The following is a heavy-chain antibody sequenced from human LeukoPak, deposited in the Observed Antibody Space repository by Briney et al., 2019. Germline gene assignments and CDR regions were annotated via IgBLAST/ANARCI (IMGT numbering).Heavy chain of an antibody. J-gene: IGHJ5*02. Sequence: PGGSLRLSCAASGFTFSSYAMSWVRQAPRKGLEWVSSISGSGGSTYYTDSVKGRFTISRDNSKNTLYLQMNCLRADDTAVYYCARHDWFDPWGRGTLATVSS. CDR1: GFTFSSYA. CDR2: ISGSGGST. V-gene: IGHV3-23*01. CDR3: ARHDWFDP.